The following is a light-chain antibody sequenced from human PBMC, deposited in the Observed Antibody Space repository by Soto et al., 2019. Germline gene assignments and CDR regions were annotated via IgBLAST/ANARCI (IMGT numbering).Light chain of an antibody. CDR3: QQYASSPLT. Sequence: EIVLTQSPGTLSLSSGEGTTLSCRSSVNVRSNYLAWYQQKPGQAPRLLIYGASSRATGIPDRFGGSGSGTDFTLTISILEPEDFAVYYCQQYASSPLTFGGGTKVEIK. V-gene: IGKV3-20*01. CDR2: GAS. CDR1: VNVRSNY. J-gene: IGKJ4*01.